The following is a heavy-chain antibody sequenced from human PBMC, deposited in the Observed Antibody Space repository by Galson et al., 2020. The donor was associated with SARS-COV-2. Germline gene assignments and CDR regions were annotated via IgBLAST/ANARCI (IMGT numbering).Heavy chain of an antibody. J-gene: IGHJ2*01. D-gene: IGHD2-15*01. Sequence: KIGESMKISCKASRDTFTKFWIGWVRQTPGKGLEWMGIIFPGDSDTRYSPSFQGQVTVSADKTTSTAFLQWKSLQPSDTGTYFCVRRSRRQLLGSCCCLWGRGTPLSVSS. CDR2: IFPGDSDT. CDR1: RDTFTKFW. V-gene: IGHV5-51*01. CDR3: VRRSRRQLLGSCCCL.